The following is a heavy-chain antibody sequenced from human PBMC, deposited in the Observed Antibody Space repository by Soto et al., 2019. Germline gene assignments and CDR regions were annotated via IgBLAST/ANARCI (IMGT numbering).Heavy chain of an antibody. CDR2: ISYSGRT. V-gene: IGHV4-31*03. J-gene: IGHJ5*02. CDR3: ARDLLYSYGTSWFEP. Sequence: QVQLQESGPGLVKPSQTLSLTCTVSGGSISSGGYYCSWIRQHPGKGLEWIGYISYSGRTYYNPSLNSRVTISVDTSKNQFSLKLSSVTAADPAVYYCARDLLYSYGTSWFEPWGQGTLVTVSS. D-gene: IGHD5-18*01. CDR1: GGSISSGGYY.